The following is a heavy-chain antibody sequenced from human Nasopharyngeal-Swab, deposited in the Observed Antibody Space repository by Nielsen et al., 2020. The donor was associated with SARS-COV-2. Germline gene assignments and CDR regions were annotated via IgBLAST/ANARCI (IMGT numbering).Heavy chain of an antibody. CDR3: ARRETIVGSFDY. J-gene: IGHJ4*02. CDR1: GGSISSYY. Sequence: GSLRLPCTVSGGSISSYYWTWIRQSPGKGLEWIGYIYYSGSTDYNPSLKGRVTISVDTSKNQFSLKLNSVTAADTAVYYCARRETIVGSFDYWGQGTLVTVSS. V-gene: IGHV4-59*08. CDR2: IYYSGST. D-gene: IGHD1-26*01.